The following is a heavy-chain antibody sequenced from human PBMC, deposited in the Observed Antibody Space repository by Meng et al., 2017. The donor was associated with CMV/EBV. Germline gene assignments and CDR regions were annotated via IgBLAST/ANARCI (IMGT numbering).Heavy chain of an antibody. V-gene: IGHV3-66*02. CDR3: ARDQSSGWSNWFDP. D-gene: IGHD6-19*01. CDR1: GFTVSSNY. CDR2: IYSGGST. Sequence: GESLKISCAASGFTVSSNYMSWVRQAPGKGLEWVSVIYSGGSTYYADSVKGRFTISRDNSKNTLYLQMNSLRAEDTAVYYCARDQSSGWSNWFDPWGQGTLVTVSS. J-gene: IGHJ5*02.